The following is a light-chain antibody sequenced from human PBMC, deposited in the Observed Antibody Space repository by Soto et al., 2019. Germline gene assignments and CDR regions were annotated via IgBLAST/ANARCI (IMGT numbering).Light chain of an antibody. CDR1: QGIDIY. Sequence: DIQFTQSPSFLSASVGDRVTITCRASQGIDIYLDWYQQNPGKAPTLLIYAASTLQSGVPSRVSGSGSGTEFTLTISSLQPEDFATYYCQQLNSYPFFGGGTKGEIK. V-gene: IGKV1-9*01. CDR3: QQLNSYPF. CDR2: AAS. J-gene: IGKJ4*01.